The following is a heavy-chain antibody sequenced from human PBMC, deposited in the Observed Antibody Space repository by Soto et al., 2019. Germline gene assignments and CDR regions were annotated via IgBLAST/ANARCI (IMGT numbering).Heavy chain of an antibody. CDR1: GYSITAGGYY. V-gene: IGHV4-31*03. CDR3: ARMYSCVSGWFHP. CDR2: FYSSGSI. D-gene: IGHD1-26*01. Sequence: PSETLSLTCFVSGYSITAGGYYWSWIRHHPGKGLEWIGSFYSSGSIIYNPSLRSRVSISGDTSSNQFSMSLTSVTAADTARYYCARMYSCVSGWFHPWGQGTLVTVSS. J-gene: IGHJ5*02.